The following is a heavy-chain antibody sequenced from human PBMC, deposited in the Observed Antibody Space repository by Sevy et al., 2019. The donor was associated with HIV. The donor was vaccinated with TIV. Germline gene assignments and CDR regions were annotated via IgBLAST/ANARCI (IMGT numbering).Heavy chain of an antibody. CDR3: TRWDASGYRSGGSCYPVRAFDI. D-gene: IGHD2-15*01. J-gene: IGHJ3*02. V-gene: IGHV3-49*03. Sequence: YLRLSCTASGFTFGDYAMSWFRQAPGKGLERVGFIRSKAYGGTTEYAASVKGRFTISRDDSKSIAYLQMNSLKTEDTAVYYSTRWDASGYRSGGSCYPVRAFDIWGQGTMVLVSS. CDR1: GFTFGDYA. CDR2: IRSKAYGGTT.